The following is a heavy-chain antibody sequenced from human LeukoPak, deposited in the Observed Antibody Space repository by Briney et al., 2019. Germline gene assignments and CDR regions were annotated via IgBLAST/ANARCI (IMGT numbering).Heavy chain of an antibody. CDR1: GFRFPSYA. CDR3: TRLPVDYGPPYIWFDP. Sequence: GGSLRLSCAASGFRFPSYAMSWVRQAPGKGLEWVSSISGSGGSTYYADSEKGRFTISRDNSKNTLYLQMNSLKTEDTAVYYCTRLPVDYGPPYIWFDPWGQGTLVTVSS. J-gene: IGHJ5*02. V-gene: IGHV3-23*01. CDR2: ISGSGGST. D-gene: IGHD4-17*01.